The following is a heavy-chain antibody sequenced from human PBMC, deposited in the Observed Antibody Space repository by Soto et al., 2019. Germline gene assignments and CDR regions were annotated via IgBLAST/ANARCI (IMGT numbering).Heavy chain of an antibody. Sequence: QMQLVQSGPEVKKPGTSVKVSCKASGFTFTSSAVQWVRQARGQRLEWIGWIVVGSGNTNYAQKFQERVTITRDMSTSTAYMELSSLRSEDTAVYYCAAPGSYCSGGSCYSSYYYYGMDVWGQGTTVTVSS. V-gene: IGHV1-58*01. D-gene: IGHD2-15*01. CDR1: GFTFTSSA. CDR2: IVVGSGNT. J-gene: IGHJ6*02. CDR3: AAPGSYCSGGSCYSSYYYYGMDV.